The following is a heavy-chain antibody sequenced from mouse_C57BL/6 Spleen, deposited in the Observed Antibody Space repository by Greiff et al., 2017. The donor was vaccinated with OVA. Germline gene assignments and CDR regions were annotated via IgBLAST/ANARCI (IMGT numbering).Heavy chain of an antibody. CDR2: INPSNGGT. V-gene: IGHV1-53*01. CDR3: ARGFYYDYDEDWYFDV. CDR1: GYTFTSYW. Sequence: QVQLQQPGTELVKPGASVKLSCKASGYTFTSYWMHWVKQRPGQGLEWIGNINPSNGGTNYNEKFKSKATLTVDKSSSTAYMQLSSLTSEDSAVYDCARGFYYDYDEDWYFDVWGTGTTVTVSS. J-gene: IGHJ1*03. D-gene: IGHD2-4*01.